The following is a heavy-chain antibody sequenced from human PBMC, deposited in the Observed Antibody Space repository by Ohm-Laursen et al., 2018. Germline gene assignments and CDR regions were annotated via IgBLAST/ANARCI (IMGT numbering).Heavy chain of an antibody. V-gene: IGHV3-66*01. Sequence: SLRLSCAASGFTINSNYMSWVRQAPGKGLEWVSVIFAGGGTYYADSVKGRFTISRDNSKNTLYLQMNSLRAEDTAVYYCARDGHIVATGPVYWGQGTLVTVSS. J-gene: IGHJ4*02. CDR3: ARDGHIVATGPVY. CDR1: GFTINSNY. CDR2: IFAGGGT. D-gene: IGHD5-12*01.